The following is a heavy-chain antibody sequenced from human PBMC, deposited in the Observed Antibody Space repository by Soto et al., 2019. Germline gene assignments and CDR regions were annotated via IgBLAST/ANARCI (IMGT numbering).Heavy chain of an antibody. Sequence: GGSLRLSCAASGFTFSSYSMNWVRQAPGKGLEWVSYISSSSSTIYYADSVKGRFTISRDNAKNSLYLQMNSLRDEDTAVYYCARGPIVVATTSFDIWGQGTMVTVSS. CDR1: GFTFSSYS. V-gene: IGHV3-48*02. CDR2: ISSSSSTI. J-gene: IGHJ3*02. CDR3: ARGPIVVATTSFDI. D-gene: IGHD1-26*01.